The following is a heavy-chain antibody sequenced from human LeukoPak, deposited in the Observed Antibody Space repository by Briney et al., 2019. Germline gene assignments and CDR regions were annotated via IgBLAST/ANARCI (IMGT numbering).Heavy chain of an antibody. CDR2: ISSNGGST. CDR3: ARDRRRYGFDP. Sequence: GGSLRLSCAASGFTFSSYAMHWVRQAPGKGLEYVSAISSNGGSTYYANSVKGRFTISRDNSKNTLYLQMGSLRAGDMAVYYCARDRRRYGFDPWGQGTLVTVSS. D-gene: IGHD3-9*01. J-gene: IGHJ5*02. CDR1: GFTFSSYA. V-gene: IGHV3-64*01.